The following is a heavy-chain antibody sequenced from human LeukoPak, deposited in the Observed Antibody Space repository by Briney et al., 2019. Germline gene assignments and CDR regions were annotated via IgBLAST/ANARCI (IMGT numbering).Heavy chain of an antibody. J-gene: IGHJ6*03. CDR2: IYYSGYT. CDR1: GGSISSYY. V-gene: IGHV4-59*01. CDR3: ARTTMVRGTYYMDV. Sequence: SETLSLTCTVPGGSISSYYWSWIRQPPGKGLEWIGCIYYSGYTNYKSSLKSRVTISVDTSKNQFSLKLSSVTAADTAVYYCARTTMVRGTYYMDVWGKGTTVTVSS. D-gene: IGHD3-10*01.